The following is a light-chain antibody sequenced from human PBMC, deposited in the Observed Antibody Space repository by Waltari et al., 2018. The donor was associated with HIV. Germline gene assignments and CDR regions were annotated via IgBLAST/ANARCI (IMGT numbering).Light chain of an antibody. J-gene: IGLJ2*01. CDR2: GNN. CDR1: SSNIGSNH. V-gene: IGLV1-44*01. CDR3: APWDDSLNGWI. Sequence: QSVLTQPPSASGTPGQRVTISCSGSSSNIGSNHVNWYQQLPGTAPKLLIYGNNQLPSGVPDRFSGSKSGTSASLAISGLQSEDEAVYYCAPWDDSLNGWIFGGGTKLTVL.